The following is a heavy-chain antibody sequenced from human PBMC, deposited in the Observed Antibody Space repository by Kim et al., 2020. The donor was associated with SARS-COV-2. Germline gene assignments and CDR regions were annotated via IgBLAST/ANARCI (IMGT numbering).Heavy chain of an antibody. Sequence: SVKVSCMASGGTFSSYAISWVRQAPGQGLEWMGGIIPIFGTANYAQKFQGRVTITADESTSTAYMELSSLRSEDTAVYYCARSKRGYCSSTSCYTLSGVYYYYGMDVWGQGTTVTVSS. CDR3: ARSKRGYCSSTSCYTLSGVYYYYGMDV. J-gene: IGHJ6*02. CDR1: GGTFSSYA. CDR2: IIPIFGTA. D-gene: IGHD2-2*02. V-gene: IGHV1-69*13.